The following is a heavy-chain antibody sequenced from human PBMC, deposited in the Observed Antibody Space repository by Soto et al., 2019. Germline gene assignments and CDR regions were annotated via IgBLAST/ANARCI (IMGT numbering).Heavy chain of an antibody. D-gene: IGHD2-21*01. Sequence: QVQLQESGPGLVKPSQTLSLTCTVSGGSISSGGYYWYWIRQHPGKGLEWIGYIYYSGTTYYNPSLKSRATISVDTSQNQFSLKLSSVTAADTAVYYCAASCVACGGFNYYGMDVWGQGTTVTVSS. J-gene: IGHJ6*02. CDR2: IYYSGTT. CDR1: GGSISSGGYY. CDR3: AASCVACGGFNYYGMDV. V-gene: IGHV4-31*03.